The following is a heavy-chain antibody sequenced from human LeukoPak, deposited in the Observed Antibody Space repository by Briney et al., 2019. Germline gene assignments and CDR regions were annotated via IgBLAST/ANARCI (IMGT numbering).Heavy chain of an antibody. V-gene: IGHV1-69*13. J-gene: IGHJ4*02. CDR3: ARESGYYPYYFDY. CDR2: IIPIFGTA. Sequence: ASVKVSCKASGGTFSSYAISWVRQAPGQGLEWMGGIIPIFGTASYAQKFQGRVTITADESTSTAYMELSSLRSEDTAVYYCARESGYYPYYFDYWGQGTLVTVSS. D-gene: IGHD3-3*01. CDR1: GGTFSSYA.